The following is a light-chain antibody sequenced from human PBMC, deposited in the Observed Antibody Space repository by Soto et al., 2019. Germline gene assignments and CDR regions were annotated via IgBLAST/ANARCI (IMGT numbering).Light chain of an antibody. CDR2: NAS. Sequence: EILLTQSPATLSLSPGERATLSCRASESVSNSLAWYQHKPGQAPRLLIYNASNRATGIPDRFSGSGSGTDFTLTISRLEPEDFAVYYCQQYGTSPPYTFGQGTKVDI. CDR1: ESVSNS. J-gene: IGKJ2*01. CDR3: QQYGTSPPYT. V-gene: IGKV3-20*01.